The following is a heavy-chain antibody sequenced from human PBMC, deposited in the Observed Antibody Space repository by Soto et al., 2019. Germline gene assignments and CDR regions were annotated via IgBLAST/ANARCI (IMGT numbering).Heavy chain of an antibody. CDR3: ARAQGQWLVRYYFDY. V-gene: IGHV4-34*01. Sequence: SETLSLTCAVYGGSFSGYYWSWIRQPPGKGLEWIGEINHSGSTNYNPSLKSRVTISVDTSKNQFSLKLSSVTAADTAVYYCARAQGQWLVRYYFDYWGQGTLVTVSS. J-gene: IGHJ4*02. CDR1: GGSFSGYY. D-gene: IGHD6-19*01. CDR2: INHSGST.